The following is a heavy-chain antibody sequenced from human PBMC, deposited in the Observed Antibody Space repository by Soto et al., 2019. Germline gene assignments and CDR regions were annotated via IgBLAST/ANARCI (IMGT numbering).Heavy chain of an antibody. CDR3: ARGGYPTNYYDSSVAGY. Sequence: GASVKVSCKASGYTFTSYGMHWVRPAPRQKLEWMGWINAGNGNTKYSQKFQGRVTITRDTSASTAYMELSSLRSEDTAVYYCARGGYPTNYYDSSVAGYWGQGTLVTVSS. CDR2: INAGNGNT. D-gene: IGHD3-22*01. J-gene: IGHJ4*02. CDR1: GYTFTSYG. V-gene: IGHV1-3*01.